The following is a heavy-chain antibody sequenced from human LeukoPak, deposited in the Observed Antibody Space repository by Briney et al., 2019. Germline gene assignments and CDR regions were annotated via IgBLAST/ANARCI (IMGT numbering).Heavy chain of an antibody. CDR3: AKDLKVYGDKVEY. J-gene: IGHJ4*02. D-gene: IGHD4-17*01. Sequence: PGGSLRLSCAASGFTFSSYAMSWVRQAPGKGLEWVAAITLASTYYADSVKGRFTISRDNSKSTLFLQMNGLRAEDSAIYYCAKDLKVYGDKVEYWGQGTLFTVSS. CDR1: GFTFSSYA. V-gene: IGHV3-23*01. CDR2: ITLAST.